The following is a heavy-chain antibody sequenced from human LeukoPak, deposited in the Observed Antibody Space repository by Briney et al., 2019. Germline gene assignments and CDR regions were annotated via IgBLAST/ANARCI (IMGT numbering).Heavy chain of an antibody. CDR3: ARVSSQVVGATRY. J-gene: IGHJ4*02. D-gene: IGHD1-26*01. Sequence: ASVEVSCKASGYTFTGYYMHWVRQAPGQGLEWMGWINPNSGGTNYAQKFQGRVTMTRDTSISTAYMELSRLRSDDTAVYYCARVSSQVVGATRYWGQGTLVTVSS. CDR1: GYTFTGYY. V-gene: IGHV1-2*02. CDR2: INPNSGGT.